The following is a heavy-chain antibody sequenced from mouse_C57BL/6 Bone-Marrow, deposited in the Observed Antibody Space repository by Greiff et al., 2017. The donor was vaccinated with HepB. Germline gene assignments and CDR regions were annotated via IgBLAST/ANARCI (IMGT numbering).Heavy chain of an antibody. V-gene: IGHV1-63*01. J-gene: IGHJ2*01. D-gene: IGHD1-1*01. Sequence: VKLQESGAELVRPGTSVKMSCKASGYTFTNYWIGWAKQRPGHGLEWIGDIYPGGGYTNYNEKFKGKATLTADKSSSTAYMQFSSLTSEDSAIYYCARADYGSSYDYWGQGTTLTVSS. CDR3: ARADYGSSYDY. CDR2: IYPGGGYT. CDR1: GYTFTNYW.